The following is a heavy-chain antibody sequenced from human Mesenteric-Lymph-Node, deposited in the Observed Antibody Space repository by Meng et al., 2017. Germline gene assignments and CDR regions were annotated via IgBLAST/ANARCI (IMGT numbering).Heavy chain of an antibody. CDR1: GLNCRNYA. CDR2: ITSNGDST. V-gene: IGHV3-23*01. D-gene: IGHD5-12*01. Sequence: EVQLLLSGGDWLQPGGSLRLPCAVSGLNCRNYAMSWLRQRPGKGLEWVSGITSNGDSTYYIDSVKGRYTISRDNFKNTLYLQMNSLRAEDTAIYYCAKEWIEIGHPHFDHWGQGSLVTVSS. CDR3: AKEWIEIGHPHFDH. J-gene: IGHJ4*02.